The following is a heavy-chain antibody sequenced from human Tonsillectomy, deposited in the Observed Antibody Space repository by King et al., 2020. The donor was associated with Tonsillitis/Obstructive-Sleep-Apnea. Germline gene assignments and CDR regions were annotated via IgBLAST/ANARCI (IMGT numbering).Heavy chain of an antibody. CDR1: GGSISSYY. V-gene: IGHV4-59*01. D-gene: IGHD3-3*01. CDR3: ARGRKYDFWSGYYSGRGTYYYYYYMDV. J-gene: IGHJ6*03. Sequence: QLQESGPGLVKPSETLSLTCTVSGGSISSYYWSWIRQPPGKGLEWIGYIYYSGSTNYNPSLKRRVTISVDTSKNQFSLKLSALTAADTAVYYCARGRKYDFWSGYYSGRGTYYYYYYMDVWGKGTTVTVSS. CDR2: IYYSGST.